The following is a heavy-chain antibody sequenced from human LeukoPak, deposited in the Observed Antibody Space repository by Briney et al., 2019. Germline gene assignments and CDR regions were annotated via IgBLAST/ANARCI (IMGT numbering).Heavy chain of an antibody. CDR3: ARDESYGDYNNWFDP. D-gene: IGHD4-17*01. J-gene: IGHJ5*02. V-gene: IGHV1-18*01. Sequence: ASVKVSCKASGYTFTSHGISWVRQAPGQGLEWMGWISAYNGNTNYAQKLQGRVTMTTDTSTSTAYMELRSLRSDDTAVYYCARDESYGDYNNWFDPWGQGTLVTVSS. CDR1: GYTFTSHG. CDR2: ISAYNGNT.